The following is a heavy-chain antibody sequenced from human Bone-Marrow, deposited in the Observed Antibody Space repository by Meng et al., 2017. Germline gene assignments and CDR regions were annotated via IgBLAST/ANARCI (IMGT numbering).Heavy chain of an antibody. Sequence: GESLKISCAASGFTFSSYGMHWVRQAPGKGLEWVAVIWYDGSNKYYADSVKGRFTISRDNSKNTLYLQMNSLRAEDKAVYYCASPGDSSGWFPFDYWGQGTLVTVSS. CDR1: GFTFSSYG. CDR3: ASPGDSSGWFPFDY. V-gene: IGHV3-33*01. D-gene: IGHD6-19*01. CDR2: IWYDGSNK. J-gene: IGHJ4*02.